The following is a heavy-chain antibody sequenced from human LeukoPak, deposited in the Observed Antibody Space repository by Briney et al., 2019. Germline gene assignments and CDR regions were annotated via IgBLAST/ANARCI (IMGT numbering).Heavy chain of an antibody. CDR1: GGSISSYY. CDR2: IYYSGST. J-gene: IGHJ5*02. Sequence: SETLSLTCTVSGGSISSYYWSWIRQPPGKGLEWIGYIYYSGSTNYNPSLKSRVTISVDTSKNQFSLKLSSVTAADTAVYYCARECQDDYVWGSYRSSWFDPWGQGTLVTVSS. V-gene: IGHV4-59*01. D-gene: IGHD3-16*02. CDR3: ARECQDDYVWGSYRSSWFDP.